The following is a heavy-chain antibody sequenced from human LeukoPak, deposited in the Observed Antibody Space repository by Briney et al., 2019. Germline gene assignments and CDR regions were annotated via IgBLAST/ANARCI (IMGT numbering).Heavy chain of an antibody. D-gene: IGHD4-11*01. CDR2: ISHSGST. CDR1: GFSVSSNH. V-gene: IGHV4-34*01. CDR3: ASRYSIYFDY. J-gene: IGHJ4*02. Sequence: PGGSLRLSCAASGFSVSSNHMSWIRQPPGKGLEWIGEISHSGSTNYNPSLKSRVTISVDTSKNHFSLKLSSVTAADTAVYYCASRYSIYFDYWGQGTLVTVSS.